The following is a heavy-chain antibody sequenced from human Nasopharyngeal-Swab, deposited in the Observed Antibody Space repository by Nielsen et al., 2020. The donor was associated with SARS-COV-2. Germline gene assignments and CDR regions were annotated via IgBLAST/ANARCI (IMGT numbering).Heavy chain of an antibody. CDR3: AKEGATGWFDP. CDR2: ISHNSGT. CDR1: VVSISSQY. Sequence: SETFSPTSTFSVVSISSQYWSWIRQPPGKGLEWIGYISHNSGTNYNPSLKSRVTMFMDTSKNQFSLKLRSVTAADTAVYYCAKEGATGWFDPWGQGTLVTVSS. V-gene: IGHV4-59*11. J-gene: IGHJ5*02.